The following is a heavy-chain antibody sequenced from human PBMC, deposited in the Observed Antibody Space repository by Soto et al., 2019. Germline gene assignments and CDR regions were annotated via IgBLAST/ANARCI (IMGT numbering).Heavy chain of an antibody. CDR1: GGSISSGGYY. J-gene: IGHJ4*02. V-gene: IGHV4-31*03. Sequence: QVQLQESGPGLVKPSQTLSLTCTVSGGSISSGGYYWSWIRQHPGKGLEWIGYIYYSGSTYYNPSLKSRVTVPVDTSKNQFSLKLSSVTAADTAVYYCARAPPDYYDSSGYPIYYFDYGGQGSLVTASS. D-gene: IGHD3-22*01. CDR2: IYYSGST. CDR3: ARAPPDYYDSSGYPIYYFDY.